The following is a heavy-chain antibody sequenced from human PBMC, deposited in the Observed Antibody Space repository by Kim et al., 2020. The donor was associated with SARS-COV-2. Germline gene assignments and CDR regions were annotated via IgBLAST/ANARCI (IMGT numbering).Heavy chain of an antibody. V-gene: IGHV1-46*01. Sequence: YAQKFQGRVTMTRDTSTSTVYMELSSLRSEDTAVYYCARYYGSGNWGFDYWGQGTLVTVSS. J-gene: IGHJ4*02. D-gene: IGHD3-10*01. CDR3: ARYYGSGNWGFDY.